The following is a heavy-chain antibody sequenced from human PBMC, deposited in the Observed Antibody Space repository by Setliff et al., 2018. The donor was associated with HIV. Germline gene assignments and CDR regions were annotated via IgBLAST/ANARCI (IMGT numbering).Heavy chain of an antibody. CDR3: ARRFNSYDSSGFDP. CDR1: GDSINSGAYY. CDR2: IGTMYYGGNT. D-gene: IGHD3-22*01. V-gene: IGHV4-39*01. J-gene: IGHJ3*01. Sequence: SETLSLTYTVSGDSINSGAYYWGWIRQPPGKGLEWIGTIGTMYYGGNTYYNPSLRSRVTISIDTSKNQFSLKLTSVSAADTAIYYCARRFNSYDSSGFDPWGPGTMVTVS.